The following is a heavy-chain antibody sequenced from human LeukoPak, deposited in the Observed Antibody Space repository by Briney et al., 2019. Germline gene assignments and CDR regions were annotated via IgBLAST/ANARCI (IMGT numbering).Heavy chain of an antibody. CDR2: IHTSGST. CDR3: ARDGGYTSHDY. Sequence: SETLSLTCTVSGGSIIGYYWSWMRQPAGKELEWIGRIHTSGSTNYNASLKSRVTMSVDTSKNQFSLKLTSVTAADTAVYYCARDGGYTSHDYWGQGTLVTVSS. CDR1: GGSIIGYY. J-gene: IGHJ4*02. V-gene: IGHV4-4*07. D-gene: IGHD6-19*01.